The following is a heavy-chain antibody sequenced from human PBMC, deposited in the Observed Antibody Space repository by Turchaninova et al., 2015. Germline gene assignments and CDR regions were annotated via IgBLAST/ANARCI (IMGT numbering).Heavy chain of an antibody. Sequence: QLQLQESGPGLEKPSETLSLTCTVSGGSMTSSGYYWAWVRQPPGKGLEWIGIIYHSGCAYYNPSLKSRVTISVDTSKNHVSLRLSSVTAADTAFYFCARFSVSYYFEHWGQGTLVTVSS. V-gene: IGHV4-39*02. CDR2: IYHSGCA. J-gene: IGHJ4*02. CDR1: GGSMTSSGYY. D-gene: IGHD5/OR15-5a*01. CDR3: ARFSVSYYFEH.